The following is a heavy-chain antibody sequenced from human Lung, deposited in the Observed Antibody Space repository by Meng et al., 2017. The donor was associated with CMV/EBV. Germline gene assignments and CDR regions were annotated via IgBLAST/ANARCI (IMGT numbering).Heavy chain of an antibody. D-gene: IGHD5-18*01. J-gene: IGHJ4*02. V-gene: IGHV5-51*01. Sequence: GESLKISCKASGYKFTNYWIGWVRQKPGKGPEWMALFNPGDSETRYSPSFQGQFTISVDRFRSTTFLQWRSLRASDTAMYYCARLVQSAKVLDFWGQGTLVTVSS. CDR3: ARLVQSAKVLDF. CDR1: GYKFTNYW. CDR2: FNPGDSET.